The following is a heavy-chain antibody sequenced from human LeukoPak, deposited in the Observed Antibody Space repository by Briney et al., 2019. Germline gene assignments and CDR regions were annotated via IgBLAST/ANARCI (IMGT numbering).Heavy chain of an antibody. CDR3: AKEPSQYYGSGSPKPYYYYGMDV. V-gene: IGHV4-30-4*01. CDR1: CGSISSGDYY. CDR2: IYYSGST. D-gene: IGHD3-10*01. J-gene: IGHJ6*02. Sequence: SQTLSLTCTVSCGSISSGDYYWSWIRQPPGRGLEWIGYIYYSGSTYYNPSLKSRVTISVDTSKNQFSLKLSSVTAADTAVYYCAKEPSQYYGSGSPKPYYYYGMDVWGQGTTVTVSS.